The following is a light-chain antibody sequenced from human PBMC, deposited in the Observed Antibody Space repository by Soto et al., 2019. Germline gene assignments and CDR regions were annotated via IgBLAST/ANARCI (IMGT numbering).Light chain of an antibody. V-gene: IGKV3-15*01. CDR2: GAS. CDR3: QEYNNWPLLT. J-gene: IGKJ5*01. CDR1: QSVSSN. Sequence: EIVMTQSPATLSVSAGERATLSCRASQSVSSNLAWYQHKPGQAPRLLIYGASTRATGIPARFSGSGSGTEFTLTISSLQSEDFAVYYCQEYNNWPLLTFGQGTRLEIK.